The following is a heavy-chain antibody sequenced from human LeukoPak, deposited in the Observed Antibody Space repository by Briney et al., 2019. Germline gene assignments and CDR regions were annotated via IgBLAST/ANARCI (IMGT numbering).Heavy chain of an antibody. CDR1: GFTFSSYS. CDR3: ARDDIVVVPAAITESPEYYYYMDV. V-gene: IGHV3-21*01. Sequence: GGSLRLSCAASGFTFSSYSMNWVRQAPGKGLEWVSSISSSSSYIYYADSVKGRFTISRDNAKNSLYLQMNSLRAEDTAVYYCARDDIVVVPAAITESPEYYYYMDVWGKGTTVTVSS. CDR2: ISSSSSYI. J-gene: IGHJ6*03. D-gene: IGHD2-2*01.